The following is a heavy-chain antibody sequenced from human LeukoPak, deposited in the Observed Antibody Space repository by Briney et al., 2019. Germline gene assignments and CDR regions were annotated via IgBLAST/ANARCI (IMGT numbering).Heavy chain of an antibody. Sequence: SETLSLTCAVYGGSFSGYYWSWIRQPPGKGLEWIGEINHSGSTNYNPSLKSRVTISVDKSKNQFSLKLSSVTAADTAVYYCARIRSNHSGRDYWGQGTLVTVSS. J-gene: IGHJ4*02. V-gene: IGHV4-34*01. CDR1: GGSFSGYY. CDR3: ARIRSNHSGRDY. D-gene: IGHD1-26*01. CDR2: INHSGST.